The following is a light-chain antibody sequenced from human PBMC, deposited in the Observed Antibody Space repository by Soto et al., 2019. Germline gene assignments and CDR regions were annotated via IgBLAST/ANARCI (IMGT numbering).Light chain of an antibody. Sequence: EILMAQLPATLSVSPGDRATLSCRASQSVDKDLAWYQQKPGQAPRLLIYGASSRASGIPDRFSGSGSGADFTLSITRLENEDFALYDCQQYGSTPLTFGGGTKVDIK. CDR1: QSVDKD. CDR2: GAS. J-gene: IGKJ4*01. CDR3: QQYGSTPLT. V-gene: IGKV3-20*01.